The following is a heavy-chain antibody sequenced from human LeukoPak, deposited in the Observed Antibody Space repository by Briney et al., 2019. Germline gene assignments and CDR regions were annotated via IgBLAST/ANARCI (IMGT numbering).Heavy chain of an antibody. V-gene: IGHV4-31*03. CDR2: IYYSGST. Sequence: SETLSLTCTVSGGSISSCGYYWSWIRQHPGKGLEWIGYIYYSGSTYYNSSLKSRVTISVDTSKNQFSLKLSSVTAADTVVYYCARDVLKGAFDIWGQGTMVSVS. CDR3: ARDVLKGAFDI. J-gene: IGHJ3*02. CDR1: GGSISSCGYY.